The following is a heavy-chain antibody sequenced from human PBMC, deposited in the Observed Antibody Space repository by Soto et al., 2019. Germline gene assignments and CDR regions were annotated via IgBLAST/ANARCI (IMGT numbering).Heavy chain of an antibody. Sequence: ASVKVSCKGSGYTFTTYGISWVRQAPGQGLEWMGWISGYSGHTNYAQKFQGRVTMTTDTSTSTAYMELRSLRSDDTAVYYCAREYSSSWYAWFDPWGQGTLVTAPQ. CDR1: GYTFTTYG. CDR3: AREYSSSWYAWFDP. CDR2: ISGYSGHT. V-gene: IGHV1-18*04. D-gene: IGHD6-13*01. J-gene: IGHJ5*02.